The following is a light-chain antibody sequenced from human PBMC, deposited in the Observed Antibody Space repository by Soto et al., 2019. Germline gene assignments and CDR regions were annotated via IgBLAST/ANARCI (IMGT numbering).Light chain of an antibody. CDR1: QGIRND. V-gene: IGKV1-6*01. CDR2: AAS. CDR3: LQDYNYPRT. Sequence: AIQMSQSQSSLSASVGDRVTITCRASQGIRNDLGWYQQKPGKAPKLLIYAASSLQSGVPSRFSGSGSGTDFTLTISSLQPEDFATYYCLQDYNYPRTFGQGTKVDIK. J-gene: IGKJ1*01.